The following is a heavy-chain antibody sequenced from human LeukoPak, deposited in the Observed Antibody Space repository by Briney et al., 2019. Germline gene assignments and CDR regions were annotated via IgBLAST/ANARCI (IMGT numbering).Heavy chain of an antibody. D-gene: IGHD3-22*01. CDR3: ARLPYYYDSSGYYLFDY. J-gene: IGHJ4*02. CDR2: IYYSGST. Sequence: SEPLSLTCIVSGGSISSSSYYWGWIRQPPGKGLEWIGSIYYSGSTYYNPSLKGRVTISVDTSKNQFSLKLSSATAADTAVYYCARLPYYYDSSGYYLFDYWGQGTLVTVSS. V-gene: IGHV4-39*01. CDR1: GGSISSSSYY.